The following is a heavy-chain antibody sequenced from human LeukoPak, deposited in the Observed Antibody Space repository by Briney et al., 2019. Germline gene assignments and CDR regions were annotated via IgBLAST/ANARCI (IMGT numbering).Heavy chain of an antibody. CDR3: ARCKYSYYDFWSGDPPPLDY. Sequence: GASVKLSCKASGYTFTGYYIHCVRQAPGQGLEWMGLIHPNSGGKNYEQKFQGRVNMTRDTSISTAYMELSRLRSDDTAVYYGARCKYSYYDFWSGDPPPLDYWGQGTLVTVS. J-gene: IGHJ4*02. D-gene: IGHD3-3*01. CDR2: IHPNSGGK. CDR1: GYTFTGYY. V-gene: IGHV1-2*02.